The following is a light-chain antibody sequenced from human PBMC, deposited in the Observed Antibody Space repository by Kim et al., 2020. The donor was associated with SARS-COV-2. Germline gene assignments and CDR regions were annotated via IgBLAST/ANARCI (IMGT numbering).Light chain of an antibody. CDR2: GAS. Sequence: RGESATLACRASQSVSNGYLGWYQQKPGQAPRLLMYGASSRATGVADRFSGSGSETDFTLTISRLEPDDLAVYYCQQYHRSPWTFGQGTKVDIK. V-gene: IGKV3-20*01. J-gene: IGKJ1*01. CDR3: QQYHRSPWT. CDR1: QSVSNGY.